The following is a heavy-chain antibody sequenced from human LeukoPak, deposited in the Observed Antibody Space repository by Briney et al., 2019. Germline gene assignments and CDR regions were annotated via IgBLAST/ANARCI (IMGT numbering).Heavy chain of an antibody. CDR1: GYTFTSYG. Sequence: SVKVSCKASGYTFTSYGISWVRQAPGQGLEWMGGIIPIFGTANYAQKFQGRVTITADKSTSTAYMELSSLRSEDTAVYYCAKTTVTTLGWFDPWGQGTLVTVSS. J-gene: IGHJ5*02. CDR3: AKTTVTTLGWFDP. D-gene: IGHD4-17*01. V-gene: IGHV1-69*06. CDR2: IIPIFGTA.